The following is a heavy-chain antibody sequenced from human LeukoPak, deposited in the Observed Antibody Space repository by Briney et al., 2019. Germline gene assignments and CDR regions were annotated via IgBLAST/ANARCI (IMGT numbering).Heavy chain of an antibody. CDR3: ARLLRNY. Sequence: GGSLRLSCAASGFTFSHYWMSWVRQAPGKGLEWVANIKQDGTDKYYVDSVKGRFTVSRDNAKNSLYLQLNSLRAEDTAVYYCARLLRNYWGQGTLVTVSS. CDR1: GFTFSHYW. V-gene: IGHV3-7*01. J-gene: IGHJ4*02. CDR2: IKQDGTDK.